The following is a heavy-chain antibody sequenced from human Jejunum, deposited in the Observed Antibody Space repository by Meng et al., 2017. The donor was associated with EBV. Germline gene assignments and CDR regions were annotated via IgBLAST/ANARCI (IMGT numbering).Heavy chain of an antibody. CDR1: GDSVSSDGAA. CDR3: ARDGPQSLSSFDY. Sequence: QVPLPQSGPGLVKPSQTLSLTCAISGDSVSSDGAAWNWIRQSPSRGLEWLGRTFYRSRWFYDYAPSVKSRITINSDTSKNQFSLHLDSVTPEDTAVYYCARDGPQSLSSFDYWGQGTLVTVSS. J-gene: IGHJ4*02. D-gene: IGHD6-6*01. CDR2: TFYRSRWFY. V-gene: IGHV6-1*01.